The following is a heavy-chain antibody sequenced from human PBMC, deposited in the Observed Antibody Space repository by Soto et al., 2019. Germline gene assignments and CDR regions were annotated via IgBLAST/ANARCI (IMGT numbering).Heavy chain of an antibody. CDR3: ARKVPRAARPNH. V-gene: IGHV3-11*01. Sequence: QVQLVESGGGLVRPGGSLRLSCAASGFTFRDYDMSWISQAQGKGLEWVSCIRSSGTVTNYADSVTGRFNISRDNAQNSLYGEMNSLRVEDTALYYCARKVPRAARPNHWGQGTLVTVSS. CDR1: GFTFRDYD. J-gene: IGHJ5*02. CDR2: IRSSGTVT. D-gene: IGHD6-6*01.